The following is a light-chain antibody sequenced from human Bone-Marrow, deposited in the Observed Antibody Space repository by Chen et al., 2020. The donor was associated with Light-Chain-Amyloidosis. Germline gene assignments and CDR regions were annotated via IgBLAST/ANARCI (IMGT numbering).Light chain of an antibody. CDR1: SSDVGGDNH. Sequence: QSALTQPASVSGSPGQSITISCTGTSSDVGGDNHVSWYQQHPDKAPKLMIYEVTNRPSWVPGRGSGSRSDNTDSLCMSGLQTENEADYFCSSYASANALVLGSGTRVTV. CDR2: EVT. J-gene: IGLJ1*01. V-gene: IGLV2-14*01. CDR3: SSYASANALV.